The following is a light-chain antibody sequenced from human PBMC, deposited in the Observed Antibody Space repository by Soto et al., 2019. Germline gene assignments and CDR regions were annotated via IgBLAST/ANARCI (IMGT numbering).Light chain of an antibody. J-gene: IGKJ1*01. CDR1: QSASSNF. CDR2: GAS. Sequence: EIVLTQSPGTLSLSPGERATLSCKASQSASSNFFTWYQRKPGQPPRLPIYGASYRGTDIPYRFNGSGSWTDFTRTIARLEPEDFAVYYCQEYGTSPPTFGQGTKVEI. V-gene: IGKV3-20*01. CDR3: QEYGTSPPT.